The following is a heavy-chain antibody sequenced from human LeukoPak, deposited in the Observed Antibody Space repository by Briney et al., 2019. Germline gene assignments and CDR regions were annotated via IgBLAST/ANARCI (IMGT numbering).Heavy chain of an antibody. CDR3: ARDGYDFWSGYYYFDY. D-gene: IGHD3-3*01. V-gene: IGHV1-18*01. CDR2: IRPNNGYT. Sequence: ASVKVSCKASGYNFNTYSISWVRQAPGQRLEWMGYIRPNNGYTNYVQKFQGRVTMTTDTSTSTAYMELRSLRSDDTAVYYCARDGYDFWSGYYYFDYWGQGTLVTVSS. J-gene: IGHJ4*02. CDR1: GYNFNTYS.